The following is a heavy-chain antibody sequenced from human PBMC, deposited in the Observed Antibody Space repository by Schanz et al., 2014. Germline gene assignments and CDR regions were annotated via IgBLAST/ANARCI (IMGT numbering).Heavy chain of an antibody. D-gene: IGHD3-10*01. V-gene: IGHV3-23*04. J-gene: IGHJ3*02. Sequence: EVQLVESGGGLVQPGGSLRLSCAASGFTFSSYAMGWVRQARGKGLEWVSAMNESHSTIYYADSVRGRFTISRDNSKNTLYLQMNSLRAEDTAVYCCAKGRFGELSAFDIWGQGTMVTVSS. CDR3: AKGRFGELSAFDI. CDR1: GFTFSSYA. CDR2: MNESHSTI.